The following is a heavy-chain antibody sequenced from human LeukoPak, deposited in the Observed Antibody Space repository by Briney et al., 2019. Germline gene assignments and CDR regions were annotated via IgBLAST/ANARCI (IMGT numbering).Heavy chain of an antibody. Sequence: GGSLRLSCAASGFTFDDYGMSWVRQAPGKGLERVSGISWNADTTSYADSVKGRFTISRDNTKNSLYLQMNSLRAEDTALYYCARLGGNWNAPGDYWGQGTLVTVSS. J-gene: IGHJ4*02. D-gene: IGHD1-1*01. CDR2: ISWNADTT. CDR1: GFTFDDYG. V-gene: IGHV3-20*04. CDR3: ARLGGNWNAPGDY.